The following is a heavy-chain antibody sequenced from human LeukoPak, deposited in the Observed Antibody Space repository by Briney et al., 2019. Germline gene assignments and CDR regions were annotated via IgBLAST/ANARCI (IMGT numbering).Heavy chain of an antibody. Sequence: GASVKVSCKASGYTFTGYYMHWVRQAPGQGLEWMGWINPNSGGTNYAQKFQGRVTMTRDTSISTAYMELSRLRSDDTAVYYCARDHKNIAAAGTPAFDIWGQGTMVTVSS. CDR2: INPNSGGT. J-gene: IGHJ3*02. D-gene: IGHD6-13*01. V-gene: IGHV1-2*02. CDR1: GYTFTGYY. CDR3: ARDHKNIAAAGTPAFDI.